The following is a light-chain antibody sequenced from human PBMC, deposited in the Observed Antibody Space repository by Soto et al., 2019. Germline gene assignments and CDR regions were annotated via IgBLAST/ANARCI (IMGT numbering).Light chain of an antibody. V-gene: IGLV2-14*03. Sequence: QSALTQPASLSGSPGQSNTIACTGTSSYIGSYNYVSWYQQHPGKAPKLMIFVVRYRPSGISDRFSGSTSGNTASLTISGLQPEDEADYYCSSYGASSTLFGGGTKLTVL. J-gene: IGLJ3*02. CDR2: VVR. CDR3: SSYGASSTL. CDR1: SSYIGSYNY.